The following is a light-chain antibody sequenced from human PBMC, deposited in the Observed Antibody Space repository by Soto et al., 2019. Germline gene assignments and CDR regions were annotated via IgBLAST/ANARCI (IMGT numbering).Light chain of an antibody. V-gene: IGLV2-8*01. Sequence: QSALTQPPSASGSPGQSVTISCTGTSSDVGGYNYVSWYQQHPGKAPRLMVYEVTKRPSGVPARFSGSKSGNTASLTVSGLQAEDEADYYCSSHAGINNVVFGGGTKVNVL. CDR1: SSDVGGYNY. CDR3: SSHAGINNVV. CDR2: EVT. J-gene: IGLJ3*02.